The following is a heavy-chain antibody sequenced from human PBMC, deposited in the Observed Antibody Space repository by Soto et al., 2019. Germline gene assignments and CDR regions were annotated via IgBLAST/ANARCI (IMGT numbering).Heavy chain of an antibody. CDR3: AREGAGSYWFDT. Sequence: PSETLSLTFTIPGGSIDSGGYYWSWIRQHTTEGLEWIGYIHNNGATYYIPSLTGRVSISADRSKTQFSLNVYSVNAADTGVYYCAREGAGSYWFDTWGRGVRVTVA. CDR1: GGSIDSGGYY. CDR2: IHNNGAT. D-gene: IGHD3-10*01. V-gene: IGHV4-31*03. J-gene: IGHJ5*02.